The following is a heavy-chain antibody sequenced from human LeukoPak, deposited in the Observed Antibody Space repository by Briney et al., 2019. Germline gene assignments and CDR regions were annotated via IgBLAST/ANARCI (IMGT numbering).Heavy chain of an antibody. CDR3: AKATMATITSVNDY. V-gene: IGHV3-30*18. Sequence: GGSLRLSCVASVSSGLTRWMNWVRQAPGKGLEWVAVISYDGSNKYYADSVKGRFTISRDNSKNTLYLQMNSLRAEDTAVYYCAKATMATITSVNDYWGQGTLVTVSS. D-gene: IGHD5-24*01. CDR2: ISYDGSNK. J-gene: IGHJ4*02. CDR1: VSSGLTRW.